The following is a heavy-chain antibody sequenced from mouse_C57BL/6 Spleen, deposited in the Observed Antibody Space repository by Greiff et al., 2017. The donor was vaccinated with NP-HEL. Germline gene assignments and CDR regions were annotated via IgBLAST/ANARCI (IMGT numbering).Heavy chain of an antibody. V-gene: IGHV1-82*01. CDR3: ARFYDGYGDY. CDR2: IYPGDGDT. D-gene: IGHD2-3*01. Sequence: QVPLQQSGPELVKPGASVKISCKASGYAFSSSWMNWVKQRPGKGLEWIGRIYPGDGDTNYNGKFKGKATLTADKSSSTAYMQLSSLTSEDSAVYFCARFYDGYGDYWGQGTTLTVSS. J-gene: IGHJ2*01. CDR1: GYAFSSSW.